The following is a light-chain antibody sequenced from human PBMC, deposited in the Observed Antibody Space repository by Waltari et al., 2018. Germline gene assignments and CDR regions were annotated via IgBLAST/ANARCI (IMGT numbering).Light chain of an antibody. J-gene: IGLJ7*01. CDR2: RSD. CDR1: GSNIGTNF. Sequence: QSALTQPPAASGTPGQRLIISCSGSGSNIGTNFVYWYQQFPGTAPKLLIYRSDQRASGVPDRFSSSKSGSSASLAISGLQSEDESLYYCAAWDDSLSAVVFGGGTQVTVL. CDR3: AAWDDSLSAVV. V-gene: IGLV1-47*01.